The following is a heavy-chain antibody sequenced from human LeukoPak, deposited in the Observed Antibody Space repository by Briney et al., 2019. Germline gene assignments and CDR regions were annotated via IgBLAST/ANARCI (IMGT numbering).Heavy chain of an antibody. CDR2: IYSGGST. J-gene: IGHJ6*03. Sequence: GGSLRLSCAASGFTVSSNYMSWVRQAPGKGLEWVSVIYSGGSTYYADSVTGRFTISRDNSKNTLYLQMNSLRAEDTAVYYCARAPDRYYYYYMDVWGKGTTVTVSS. V-gene: IGHV3-53*01. CDR1: GFTVSSNY. CDR3: ARAPDRYYYYYMDV.